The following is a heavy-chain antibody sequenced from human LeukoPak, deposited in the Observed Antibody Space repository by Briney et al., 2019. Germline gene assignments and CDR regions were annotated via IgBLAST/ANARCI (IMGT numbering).Heavy chain of an antibody. CDR1: GFTFSDYY. CDR2: ISGTSSFT. Sequence: GGSLRLSCAASGFTFSDYYMSWVRQAPGKGLEWVSSISGTSSFTNYADSVKGRFTVSRDNAKNSVFLQMNSLRAEDEAVYYCAKSGSTWSYVDYWGEGTLVTVPS. CDR3: AKSGSTWSYVDY. D-gene: IGHD6-13*01. J-gene: IGHJ4*02. V-gene: IGHV3-11*03.